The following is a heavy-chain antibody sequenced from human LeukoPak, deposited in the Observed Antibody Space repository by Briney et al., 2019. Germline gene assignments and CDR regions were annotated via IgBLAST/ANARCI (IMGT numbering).Heavy chain of an antibody. D-gene: IGHD2-15*01. J-gene: IGHJ3*02. CDR3: ANDQGGSYVINAFDI. V-gene: IGHV3-30*02. Sequence: GGSLCLSCAASGFTFSSYCMHWVRQAPGKGLEWVAFIRYDGSNKYYAAPVKGRFTISKANSKNTLYLQMTSLGADTTALYYCANDQGGSYVINAFDIWGQGTMVTVSS. CDR2: IRYDGSNK. CDR1: GFTFSSYC.